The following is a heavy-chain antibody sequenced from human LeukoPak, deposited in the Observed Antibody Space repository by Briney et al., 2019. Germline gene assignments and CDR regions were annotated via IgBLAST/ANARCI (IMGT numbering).Heavy chain of an antibody. Sequence: PGGSLRLSCAASGFTFSSYWMSWVRQAPGKGLEWVANIKQDGSEKYYVDSVKGRFTISRDNAKNSLYLQMNSLRAEDTAVYYCARDAYYDSSGYEWDYWGQGTLVTVSS. CDR1: GFTFSSYW. V-gene: IGHV3-7*01. CDR3: ARDAYYDSSGYEWDY. D-gene: IGHD3-22*01. J-gene: IGHJ4*02. CDR2: IKQDGSEK.